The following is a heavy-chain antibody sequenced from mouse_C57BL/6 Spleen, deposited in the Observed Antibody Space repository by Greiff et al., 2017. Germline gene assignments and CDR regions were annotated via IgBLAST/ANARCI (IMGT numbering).Heavy chain of an antibody. CDR2: IDPSDSYT. J-gene: IGHJ3*01. D-gene: IGHD2-4*01. V-gene: IGHV1-69*01. CDR3: ARGDDYDPFAY. Sequence: QVQLQQPGAELVMPGASVKLSCKASGYTFTSYWMHWVKQRPGQGLEWIGEIDPSDSYTNYNQKFKGKSTLTVDKSSSTAYMQRSSLTSEDSAVYYCARGDDYDPFAYWGQGTLVTGSA. CDR1: GYTFTSYW.